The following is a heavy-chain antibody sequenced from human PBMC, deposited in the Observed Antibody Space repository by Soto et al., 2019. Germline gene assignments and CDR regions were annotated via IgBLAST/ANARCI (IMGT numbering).Heavy chain of an antibody. CDR1: GFTFSGSA. J-gene: IGHJ3*02. CDR2: IRSKANSYAT. CDR3: TRRIAVAGRAFDI. D-gene: IGHD6-19*01. V-gene: IGHV3-73*02. Sequence: EVQLVESGGGLVQPGGSLKLSCAASGFTFSGSAMHWVRQASGKGLEWVGRIRSKANSYATAYAASVKGRFTISRDDSKNTAYLQMNSLKTEDTAVYYCTRRIAVAGRAFDIWGQGTMVTVSS.